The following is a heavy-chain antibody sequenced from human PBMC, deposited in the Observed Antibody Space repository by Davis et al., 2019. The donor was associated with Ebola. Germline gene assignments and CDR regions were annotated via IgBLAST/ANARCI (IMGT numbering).Heavy chain of an antibody. V-gene: IGHV4-39*01. D-gene: IGHD3-22*01. Sequence: MPSETLSLTCTVSGGSISRSSYYWGWIRQPPGKGPEWIGTIYYRGSTYYNPSLKSRVTISVDTSKNQFSLKLTSVTAADTAVYYCARRGAYFDTSGYYFLFDYWGQGTLVTVSS. CDR1: GGSISRSSYY. CDR3: ARRGAYFDTSGYYFLFDY. CDR2: IYYRGST. J-gene: IGHJ4*02.